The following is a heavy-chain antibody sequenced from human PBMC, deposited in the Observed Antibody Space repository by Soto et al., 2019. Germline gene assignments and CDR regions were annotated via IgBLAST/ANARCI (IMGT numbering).Heavy chain of an antibody. CDR1: GYSFTSYG. CDR3: ARLPYGSGSYYPNYYYYGMDV. J-gene: IGHJ6*02. D-gene: IGHD3-10*01. V-gene: IGHV5-51*01. Sequence: PGESLKISCKGSGYSFTSYGIGWVRQMPGKGLEWMGIIYPGDSDTRYSPSFQGQVTISADKSISTAYLQWSSLKASDTAMYYCARLPYGSGSYYPNYYYYGMDVWGQGTAVTVSS. CDR2: IYPGDSDT.